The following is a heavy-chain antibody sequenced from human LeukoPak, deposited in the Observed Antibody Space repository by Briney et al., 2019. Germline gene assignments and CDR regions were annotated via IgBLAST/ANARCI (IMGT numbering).Heavy chain of an antibody. V-gene: IGHV4-34*01. J-gene: IGHJ4*02. CDR1: GGSFSGYY. CDR3: ARGLGYSGSYYCDY. Sequence: SETLSLTCAVHGGSFSGYYWSWIRQPPGKGLEWIGEINHSGSTNYNPSLKSRVTISVDTSKNQFSLKLSSVTAADTAVYYCARGLGYSGSYYCDYWGQGTLVTVSS. CDR2: INHSGST. D-gene: IGHD1-26*01.